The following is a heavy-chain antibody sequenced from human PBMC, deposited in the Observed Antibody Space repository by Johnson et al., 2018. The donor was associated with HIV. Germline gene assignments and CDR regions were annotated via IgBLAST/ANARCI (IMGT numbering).Heavy chain of an antibody. Sequence: QVQLVESGGGVVQPGRSLRLSCAASGFTFSSYAMHWVRQAPGKGLEWVAVISYDGSNKYYADSVKGRFTISRDNSKNTLYLQMNRMRDEDTAVYYCASVRQLGRGDDFDIWGQGTMVTVSS. J-gene: IGHJ3*02. V-gene: IGHV3-30*04. CDR3: ASVRQLGRGDDFDI. CDR1: GFTFSSYA. D-gene: IGHD6-6*01. CDR2: ISYDGSNK.